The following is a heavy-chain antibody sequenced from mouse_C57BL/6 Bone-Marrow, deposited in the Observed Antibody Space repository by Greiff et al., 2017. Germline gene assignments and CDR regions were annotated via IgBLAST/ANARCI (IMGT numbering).Heavy chain of an antibody. D-gene: IGHD2-4*01. CDR1: GYTFTSYW. Sequence: QVQLQQSGAELVRPGTSVKLSCKASGYTFTSYWMHWVKQRPGQGLEWIGVIDPSDSYTNYNQKFKGKSTLTVDTSSSTAYMQLSSLTSEDSAVYYCAREYDYGFAYWGQGTLV. CDR3: AREYDYGFAY. CDR2: IDPSDSYT. J-gene: IGHJ3*01. V-gene: IGHV1-59*01.